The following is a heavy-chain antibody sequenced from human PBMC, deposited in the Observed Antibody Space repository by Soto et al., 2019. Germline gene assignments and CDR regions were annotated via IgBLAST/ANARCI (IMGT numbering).Heavy chain of an antibody. V-gene: IGHV3-30*18. CDR2: ISYDGSNK. J-gene: IGHJ6*02. Sequence: GGSLRLSCAASGFTFNTYGMHWVRQAPGKGLEWVAVISYDGSNKYYADSGKGRFTIARDNSQNTLYLHMNSLRGEDTAVYYCAKAGLSSGWYPAYYYGMDVWGQGTTVTVSS. CDR3: AKAGLSSGWYPAYYYGMDV. D-gene: IGHD6-19*01. CDR1: GFTFNTYG.